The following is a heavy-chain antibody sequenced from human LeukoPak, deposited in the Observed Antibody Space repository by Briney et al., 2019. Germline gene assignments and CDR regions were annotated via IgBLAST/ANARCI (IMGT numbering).Heavy chain of an antibody. CDR1: GFTFSSYS. V-gene: IGHV3-21*01. CDR2: ISSSSSYI. J-gene: IGHJ6*03. CDR3: ARARGNLSYMDV. D-gene: IGHD1-14*01. Sequence: PGGSLRLSCAASGFTFSSYSMNWVRQAPGKGLEWVSSISSSSSYIYYADSVKGRFTISRDNAKNPLYLQMNSLRAEDTAVYYCARARGNLSYMDVWGKGTTVTVSS.